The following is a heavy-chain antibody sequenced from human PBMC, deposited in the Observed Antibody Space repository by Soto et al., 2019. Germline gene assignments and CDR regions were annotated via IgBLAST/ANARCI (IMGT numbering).Heavy chain of an antibody. Sequence: EVQLVEYGGGLVQPGGSLRLSCAVSGFTFSSFWMHWVRQAPGEGLVWVSRINTDGSSTSYADSVKGRFTISRDNAKNTLYLPMNSLRVEDTATYYCAKRGVDTFGLSYWGQSTLVTVSS. D-gene: IGHD3-10*01. CDR3: AKRGVDTFGLSY. J-gene: IGHJ1*01. CDR2: INTDGSST. CDR1: GFTFSSFW. V-gene: IGHV3-74*01.